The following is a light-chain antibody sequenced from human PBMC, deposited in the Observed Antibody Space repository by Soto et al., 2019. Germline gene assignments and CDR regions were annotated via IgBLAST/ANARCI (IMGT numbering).Light chain of an antibody. CDR3: QQSYRTPLT. CDR2: AAS. Sequence: DIQMTQSPSSLSASVGDRVTITCRASQSINNCLSWYQQKPGKAPKLLIYAASSLQSGVPSRFSGSGSWTGFPLTNRSPQAEDFATYQRQQSYRTPLTFGGGTRVEIK. CDR1: QSINNC. V-gene: IGKV1-39*01. J-gene: IGKJ4*01.